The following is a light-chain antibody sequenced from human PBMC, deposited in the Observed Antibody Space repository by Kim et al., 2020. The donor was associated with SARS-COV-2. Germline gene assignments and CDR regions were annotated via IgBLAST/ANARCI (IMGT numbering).Light chain of an antibody. V-gene: IGKV3-11*01. CDR1: PSVSSY. CDR3: QQRTNWPSGT. J-gene: IGKJ2*01. CDR2: DAS. Sequence: LSTGERATPSWRASPSVSSYLAWYQQKPGQAPRLLIYDASNRATGIPARFSGSGSETDFTLTISSLEPADFAVYYCQQRTNWPSGTFGQGTKLEI.